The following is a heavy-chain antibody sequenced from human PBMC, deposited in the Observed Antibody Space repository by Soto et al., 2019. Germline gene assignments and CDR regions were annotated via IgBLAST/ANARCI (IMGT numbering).Heavy chain of an antibody. CDR3: AKGETGTYLDYYLDY. CDR2: ISISGSST. D-gene: IGHD1-1*01. CDR1: GFSFSAYA. V-gene: IGHV3-23*01. Sequence: VQLLQSGGGHIQPGGSLRLSCAASGFSFSAYAMHWVRQAPGKGLEWVSAISISGSSTFYSDSVKGRFTISRDNSKNIFFLEMSSLRVEDTAIYYCAKGETGTYLDYYLDYWGLGTLVTVSS. J-gene: IGHJ4*02.